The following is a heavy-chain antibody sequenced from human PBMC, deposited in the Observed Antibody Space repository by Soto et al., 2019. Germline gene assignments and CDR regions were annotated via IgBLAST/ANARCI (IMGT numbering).Heavy chain of an antibody. J-gene: IGHJ6*02. Sequence: GGSLRLSCEASGFNFKNYGMHWVRQAPGKGLQWVAVIWHDGSKEYYTDSVKGRFTISRDNPKNTLSLLLNSLTSEDTAVYYCARDRISFCSSTSCPLVYYGLDVWGQGTTVTVSS. V-gene: IGHV3-33*01. CDR2: IWHDGSKE. CDR3: ARDRISFCSSTSCPLVYYGLDV. CDR1: GFNFKNYG. D-gene: IGHD2-2*01.